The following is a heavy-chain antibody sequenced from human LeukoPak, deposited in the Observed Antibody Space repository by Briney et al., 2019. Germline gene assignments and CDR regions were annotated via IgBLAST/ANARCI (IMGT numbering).Heavy chain of an antibody. CDR3: TRGAGWLIDY. Sequence: SETLSLTCTVSGGSISSYYWSWIRQPPGKGLEWIGYFYNSGRSTYNPSLKSRVTISADTSKNHFSLKLNSVTTADTAVYYCTRGAGWLIDYWGQGILVTVSS. J-gene: IGHJ4*02. V-gene: IGHV4-59*01. D-gene: IGHD3-16*01. CDR2: FYNSGRS. CDR1: GGSISSYY.